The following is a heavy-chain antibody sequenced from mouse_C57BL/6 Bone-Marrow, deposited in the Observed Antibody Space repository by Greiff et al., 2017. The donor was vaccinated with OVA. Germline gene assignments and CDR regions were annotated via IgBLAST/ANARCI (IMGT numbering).Heavy chain of an antibody. J-gene: IGHJ1*03. Sequence: EVKVVESGGGLVKPGGSLKLSCAASGFTFSSYAMSWVRQTPEKRLEWVATISDGGSYTYYPDNVKGRFTISRDNAKNNLYLQMSHLKSEDTAMYYCARDLDLLLWYFDVWGTGTTVTVSS. CDR2: ISDGGSYT. CDR1: GFTFSSYA. D-gene: IGHD1-1*01. CDR3: ARDLDLLLWYFDV. V-gene: IGHV5-4*01.